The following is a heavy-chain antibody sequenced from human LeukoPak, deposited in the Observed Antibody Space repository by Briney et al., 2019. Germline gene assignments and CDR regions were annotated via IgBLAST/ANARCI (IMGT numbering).Heavy chain of an antibody. Sequence: GGSLRLSCAPSGFTLSNHHINWVRQAPGKGLEWVSYISSANRAIYYADSVKGRFTISRDDAKNSVYLQMSSLGAEDTAVYYCARDRPDWAIDLWGQGTLVTVSS. CDR1: GFTLSNHH. D-gene: IGHD2-21*01. V-gene: IGHV3-48*01. CDR2: ISSANRAI. J-gene: IGHJ5*02. CDR3: ARDRPDWAIDL.